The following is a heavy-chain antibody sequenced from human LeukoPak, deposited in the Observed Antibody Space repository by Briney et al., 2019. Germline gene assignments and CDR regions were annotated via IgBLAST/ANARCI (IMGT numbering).Heavy chain of an antibody. CDR2: ISYDGSNK. V-gene: IGHV3-30-3*01. Sequence: GSLRLSCAASGFTFSSYAMHWVRQAPGKGLEWVAVISYDGSNKYYADSVKGRFTISRDNSKNTLYLQMNSLRAEDTAVYYCARYRSQLVGISEAWGQGTLVTVSS. J-gene: IGHJ4*02. CDR1: GFTFSSYA. CDR3: ARYRSQLVGISEA. D-gene: IGHD6-6*01.